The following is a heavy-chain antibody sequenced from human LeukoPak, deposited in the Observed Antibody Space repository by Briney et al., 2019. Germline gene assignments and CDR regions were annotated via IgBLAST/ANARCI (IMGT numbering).Heavy chain of an antibody. CDR3: ARARGQFSAARGYFDY. J-gene: IGHJ4*02. V-gene: IGHV3-53*01. CDR2: IYSGGST. D-gene: IGHD6-6*01. CDR1: GFTFSNAW. Sequence: GGSLRLSCAASGFTFSNAWMSWVRQAPGKGLEWVSVIYSGGSTYYADSVKGRFTISRDNSKNTLYLQMNSLRAEDTAVYYCARARGQFSAARGYFDYWGQGTLVTVSS.